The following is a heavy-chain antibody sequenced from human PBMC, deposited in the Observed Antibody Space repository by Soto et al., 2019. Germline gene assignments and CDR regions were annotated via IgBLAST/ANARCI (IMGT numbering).Heavy chain of an antibody. CDR1: GFTFSNAW. CDR3: TTDRNNPRYYYYYYGMDV. Sequence: GGSLRLSCAASGFTFSNAWMNWVRQAPGKGLEWVGRIKSKTDGGTTDYAAPGKGRFTISRDDSKNTLYLQMNSLKTEDTAVYYCTTDRNNPRYYYYYYGMDVWGQGTTVTVSS. V-gene: IGHV3-15*07. D-gene: IGHD1-1*01. J-gene: IGHJ6*02. CDR2: IKSKTDGGTT.